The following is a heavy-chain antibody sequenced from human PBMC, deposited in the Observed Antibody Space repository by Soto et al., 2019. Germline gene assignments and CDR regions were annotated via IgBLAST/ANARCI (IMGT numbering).Heavy chain of an antibody. D-gene: IGHD5-12*01. J-gene: IGHJ4*02. CDR2: IYYSGST. CDR3: ARMAWDDGYKLFEY. CDR1: GGSISSYY. V-gene: IGHV4-59*01. Sequence: SETLSLTCTVSGGSISSYYWSWIRQPPGKGLEWIGYIYYSGSTNYNPSLKSRVTISVDTSKNQFSLKLSSVTAADTAVYYCARMAWDDGYKLFEYWGQGTLVTVSS.